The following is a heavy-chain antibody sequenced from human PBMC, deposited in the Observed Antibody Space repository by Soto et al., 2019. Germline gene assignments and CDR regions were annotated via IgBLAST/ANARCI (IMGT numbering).Heavy chain of an antibody. V-gene: IGHV3-33*01. D-gene: IGHD1-26*01. CDR1: GFTFSGLG. CDR2: IRYDGSNI. CDR3: ARDGVGHTTFFGYFDY. J-gene: IGHJ4*02. Sequence: QVQLVESGGGVVQPGRSLRLSCAASGFTFSGLGMHWVRQAPGKGLEWVEVIRYDGSNIYYADAVKGRFTISRDNSQGTLSMQMNSLRADDTAVYYCARDGVGHTTFFGYFDYWGQGTLVTVSS.